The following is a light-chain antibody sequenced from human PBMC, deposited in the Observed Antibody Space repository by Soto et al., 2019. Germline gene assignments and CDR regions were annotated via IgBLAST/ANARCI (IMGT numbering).Light chain of an antibody. CDR1: SSDVGGYNY. Sequence: QSALTQPASVSGSPGQSITISCTGTSSDVGGYNYVSWYQQYPGKAPKLMIYEVTNRPSGVSNRFSGSKSGNTASLTISGLQAEDEADYYCNSYTSSSNWVFGGGTKLTV. V-gene: IGLV2-14*01. CDR3: NSYTSSSNWV. CDR2: EVT. J-gene: IGLJ3*02.